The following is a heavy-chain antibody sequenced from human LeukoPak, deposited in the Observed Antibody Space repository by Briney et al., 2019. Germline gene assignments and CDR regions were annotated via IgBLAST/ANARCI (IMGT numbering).Heavy chain of an antibody. D-gene: IGHD3-9*01. Sequence: PGGSLRLSCAASGLILSSYDMHWVRQPPGKGLEWLAVISRDGSIKYHADSVRGRFTISRDNSHNTLYLQMNSLRAEDTAVYYCARHFTTGSIDHWGQGNLVTVSS. J-gene: IGHJ4*02. CDR1: GLILSSYD. CDR3: ARHFTTGSIDH. V-gene: IGHV3-30-3*01. CDR2: ISRDGSIK.